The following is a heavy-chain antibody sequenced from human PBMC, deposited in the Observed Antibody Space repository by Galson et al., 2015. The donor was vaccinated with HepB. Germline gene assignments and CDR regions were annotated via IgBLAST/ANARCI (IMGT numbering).Heavy chain of an antibody. Sequence: SVKVSCKASGYTFTGYYMHWVRQAPGQGLEWMGWINPNSGGTNYAQKFQGWVTMTRDTSISTAYMELSRLRSDDTAVYYCARAGNTAMVTSTPIDYWGQGTLVTVSS. CDR1: GYTFTGYY. V-gene: IGHV1-2*04. CDR3: ARAGNTAMVTSTPIDY. CDR2: INPNSGGT. J-gene: IGHJ4*02. D-gene: IGHD5-18*01.